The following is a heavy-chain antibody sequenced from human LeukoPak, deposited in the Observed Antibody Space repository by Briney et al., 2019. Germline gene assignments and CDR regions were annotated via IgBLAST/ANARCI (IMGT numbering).Heavy chain of an antibody. J-gene: IGHJ4*02. CDR1: GFIFSGYW. D-gene: IGHD5-18*01. CDR2: IRSNAYGGTT. V-gene: IGHV3-49*04. Sequence: PGGSLRLSCAASGFIFSGYWMSWVRQAPGKGLEWVGFIRSNAYGGTTEYAASVKGRFTISRDDSKSAAYLQMNSLKTEDTAVYYCTRGRGYSYGYGDYWGQGTLVTVSS. CDR3: TRGRGYSYGYGDY.